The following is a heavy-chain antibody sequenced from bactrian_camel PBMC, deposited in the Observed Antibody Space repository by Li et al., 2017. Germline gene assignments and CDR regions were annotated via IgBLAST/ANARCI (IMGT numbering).Heavy chain of an antibody. CDR2: IDSGGDGT. J-gene: IGHJ4*01. CDR3: ATVESVSKWFGY. V-gene: IGHV3S40*01. Sequence: VQLVESGGDLVQPGGSLRLSCAASGFTFSNYYMTWVRQAPGRGLEWVSRIDSGGDGTNYADSVKGRFTISRDNSKNTLYLQMNSLKYEDTALYYCATVESVSKWFGYWGQGTQVTVS. CDR1: GFTFSNYY.